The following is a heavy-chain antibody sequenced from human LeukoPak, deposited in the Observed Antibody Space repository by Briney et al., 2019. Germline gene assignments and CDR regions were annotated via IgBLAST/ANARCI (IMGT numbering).Heavy chain of an antibody. CDR3: ARVLSLDYYYGLDV. Sequence: KPGRSLRLSCAASGFTFSSYGMHWVRQAPGKGLEWVSSISTGSSYIYYADSVNGRFTISRDNAKNSLYLQMNSLRAEDTAVYYCARVLSLDYYYGLDVWGQGTTVTVSS. J-gene: IGHJ6*02. V-gene: IGHV3-21*01. CDR1: GFTFSSYG. CDR2: ISTGSSYI.